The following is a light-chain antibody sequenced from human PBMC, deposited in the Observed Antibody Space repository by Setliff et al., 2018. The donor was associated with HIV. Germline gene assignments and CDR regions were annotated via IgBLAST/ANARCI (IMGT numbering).Light chain of an antibody. V-gene: IGLV2-14*01. Sequence: SALAQPASVSGSPGQSISMSCTGTSSDVGNYNYVSWYQQYPGKVPKVIIFEVTKRPSGVSDRFSGSKSGNTATLTISGLQADDEADYFCSSYTKRSTWLFGGGTKVTVL. CDR1: SSDVGNYNY. CDR3: SSYTKRSTWL. J-gene: IGLJ3*02. CDR2: EVT.